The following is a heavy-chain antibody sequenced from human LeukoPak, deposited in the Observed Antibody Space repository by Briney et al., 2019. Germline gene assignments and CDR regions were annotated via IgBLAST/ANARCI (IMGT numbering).Heavy chain of an antibody. CDR1: GFTFSSYW. J-gene: IGHJ3*01. CDR2: IKQDGSEK. V-gene: IGHV3-7*01. Sequence: GGSLRLSCAASGFTFSSYWMSWVRQAPGKGLEWVANIKQDGSEKYYVDSVKGRFTISRDNAKNSLYLQMNSLRAEDTAVYYCATDGVGVLPGDVFDGWGQGTMVTVSS. D-gene: IGHD1-26*01. CDR3: ATDGVGVLPGDVFDG.